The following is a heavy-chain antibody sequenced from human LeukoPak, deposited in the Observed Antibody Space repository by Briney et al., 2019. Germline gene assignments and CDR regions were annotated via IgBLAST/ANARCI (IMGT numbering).Heavy chain of an antibody. CDR2: INTNTGNP. J-gene: IGHJ5*02. CDR3: ARSRKGYSSPGRWGNWFDP. CDR1: GYTFTSYA. Sequence: ASVKVSCKASGYTFTSYAMNWVRQAPGKGLEWMGWINTNTGNPTYAQGFTGRFVFSLDTSVSTAYLQISSLKAEDTAVYYCARSRKGYSSPGRWGNWFDPWGQGTLVTVSS. D-gene: IGHD6-13*01. V-gene: IGHV7-4-1*02.